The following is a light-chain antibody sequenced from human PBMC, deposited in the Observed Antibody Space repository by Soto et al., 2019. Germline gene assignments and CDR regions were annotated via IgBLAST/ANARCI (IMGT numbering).Light chain of an antibody. CDR2: GAS. CDR1: QSVSSN. CDR3: QQYGSSPLT. V-gene: IGKV3-15*01. Sequence: EIVMTQSPATLSVSPGERATFSCRASQSVSSNLAWYQQKPGQAPRLLIYGASTRATGIPARFSGSGSGTEFTLTISSPQSEDFVLYFCQQYGSSPLTFGGGTKVDI. J-gene: IGKJ4*01.